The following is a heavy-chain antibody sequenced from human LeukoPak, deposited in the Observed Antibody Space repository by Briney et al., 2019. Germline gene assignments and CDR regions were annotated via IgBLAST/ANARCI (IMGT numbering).Heavy chain of an antibody. CDR2: INHSGST. Sequence: RPSETLSLTCAVYGGSFSGYYWSWIRQPPGKGLEWIGEINHSGSTNYNPSLKSRVTISVDTSKNQFSLKLSSVTAADTAVYYCARGIGYSSSWYVKPSLMDVWGKGTTVTVSS. CDR3: ARGIGYSSSWYVKPSLMDV. D-gene: IGHD6-13*01. J-gene: IGHJ6*04. CDR1: GGSFSGYY. V-gene: IGHV4-34*01.